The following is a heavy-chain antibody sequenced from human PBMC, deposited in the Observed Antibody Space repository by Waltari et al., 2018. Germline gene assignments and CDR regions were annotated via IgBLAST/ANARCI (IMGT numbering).Heavy chain of an antibody. V-gene: IGHV4-39*07. Sequence: QLQLQESGPGLVKPSETLSLTCTVSGGSISSSSYYWGWIRQPPGKGLEWVGGNYYGGSTYNTPSQKGRFTISVDTSKTQFPLRLTAGAAGDPAVYYWASSLAVAGGGGRGYFDYWGQGTLVTVSS. CDR2: NYYGGST. D-gene: IGHD6-19*01. J-gene: IGHJ4*02. CDR3: ASSLAVAGGGGRGYFDY. CDR1: GGSISSSSYY.